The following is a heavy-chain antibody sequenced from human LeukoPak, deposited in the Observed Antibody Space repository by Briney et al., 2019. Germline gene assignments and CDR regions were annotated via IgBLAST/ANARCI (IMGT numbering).Heavy chain of an antibody. J-gene: IGHJ4*02. Sequence: GGSLRLSCAASGFTFSSYEMNWVRQAPGKGLEWVSYIGSSGSTIYYADSVKGRFTISRDNAKNSLYLQMNSLRAEDTAVYYCARRRYSGSSQHFDYWGLGTLVTVSS. CDR3: ARRRYSGSSQHFDY. V-gene: IGHV3-48*03. CDR2: IGSSGSTI. D-gene: IGHD1-26*01. CDR1: GFTFSSYE.